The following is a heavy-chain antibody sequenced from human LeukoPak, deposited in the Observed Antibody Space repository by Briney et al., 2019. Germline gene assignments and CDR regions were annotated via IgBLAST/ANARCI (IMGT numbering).Heavy chain of an antibody. Sequence: PGGSLRLSCAASGITFSSYAMSWVRQAPGKGLEWVSGVSGSGGSTYYADSVKGRFTISRDNSKNTLYLQMNNLRAEDTAVYYCAKFRDSDYWGQGTLVTVSS. J-gene: IGHJ4*02. CDR3: AKFRDSDY. CDR1: GITFSSYA. V-gene: IGHV3-23*01. CDR2: VSGSGGST.